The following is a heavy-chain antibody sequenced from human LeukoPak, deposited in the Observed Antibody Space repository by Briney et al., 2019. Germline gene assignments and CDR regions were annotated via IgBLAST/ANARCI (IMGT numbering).Heavy chain of an antibody. D-gene: IGHD3-22*01. CDR2: IIPIFGTA. Sequence: GASVKVSCKASGGTFSSYAISWVRQAPGQGLEWMGGIIPIFGTANYAQKFQGRVTMTRDTSTSTVYMELSSLRSEDTAVYYCARESSYYYDSSGYYFDYWGQGTLVTVSS. J-gene: IGHJ4*02. V-gene: IGHV1-69*05. CDR3: ARESSYYYDSSGYYFDY. CDR1: GGTFSSYA.